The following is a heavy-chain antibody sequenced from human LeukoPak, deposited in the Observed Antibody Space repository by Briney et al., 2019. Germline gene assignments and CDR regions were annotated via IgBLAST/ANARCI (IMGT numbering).Heavy chain of an antibody. CDR1: GGSISSSSYY. CDR2: IYYSGST. CDR3: ARVPPGSEDAFDI. V-gene: IGHV4-39*07. D-gene: IGHD1-1*01. J-gene: IGHJ3*02. Sequence: SETLSLTCTVSGGSISSSSYYWGWIRQPPGKGLEWIGSIYYSGSTYYNPSLKSRVTISVDTSKNQFSLKLSSVTAADTAVYYCARVPPGSEDAFDIWGQGTMVTVSS.